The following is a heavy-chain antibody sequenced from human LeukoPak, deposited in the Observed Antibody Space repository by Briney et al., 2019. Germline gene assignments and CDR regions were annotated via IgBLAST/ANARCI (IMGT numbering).Heavy chain of an antibody. J-gene: IGHJ4*02. D-gene: IGHD6-6*01. Sequence: GGSLRLSCAASGFTFSTDAMSWVRQAPGKGLEWVSTISGSGDYTYYADSVKGRFTISRDNSKNTLYLQMDSLRAEDMAVYYCAKSPYSTSSSDFDYWGQGTLVTVSS. V-gene: IGHV3-23*01. CDR2: ISGSGDYT. CDR1: GFTFSTDA. CDR3: AKSPYSTSSSDFDY.